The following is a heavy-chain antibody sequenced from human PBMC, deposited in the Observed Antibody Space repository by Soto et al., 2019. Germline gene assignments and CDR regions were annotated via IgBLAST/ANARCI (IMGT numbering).Heavy chain of an antibody. V-gene: IGHV3-9*01. CDR1: GFTFDDYA. CDR3: AKGVVVVPAAKDYFDY. J-gene: IGHJ4*02. D-gene: IGHD2-2*01. CDR2: ISWNSGSI. Sequence: SLRLSCAASGFTFDDYAMHCVRQAPGKGLEWVSGISWNSGSIGYADSVKGRFTISRDNAKNSLYLQMNSLRAEDTALYYCAKGVVVVPAAKDYFDYWGQGTLVTVSS.